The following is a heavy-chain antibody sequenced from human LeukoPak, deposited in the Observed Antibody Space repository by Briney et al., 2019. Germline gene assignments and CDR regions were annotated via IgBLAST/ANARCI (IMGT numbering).Heavy chain of an antibody. V-gene: IGHV4-34*01. CDR1: GGSFSGHF. D-gene: IGHD6-13*01. CDR2: IYHSGRT. Sequence: SETLSLTCTVYGGSFSGHFWSWIRQPPGKGLEWIGEIYHSGRTNYHPSLKSRVTIPVDTSNNQFSLPLRSVTAADTAVAYCARVLDKMDSSPQDYWGQGTLVTVSS. J-gene: IGHJ4*02. CDR3: ARVLDKMDSSPQDY.